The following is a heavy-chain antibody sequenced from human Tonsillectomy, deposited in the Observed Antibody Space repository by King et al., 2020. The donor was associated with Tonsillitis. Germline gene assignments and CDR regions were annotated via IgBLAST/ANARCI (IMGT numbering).Heavy chain of an antibody. V-gene: IGHV1-46*03. CDR1: GYTFTSYY. CDR2: INPSGGST. J-gene: IGHJ3*02. CDR3: ALMYYDFWSGYLDAFGI. D-gene: IGHD3-3*01. Sequence: VQLVESGAEVKKPGASVKVSCKASGYTFTSYYMHWVRQAPGQGLEWMGIINPSGGSTSYAQKFQGRVTMTRDTSTSTVYMELSSLRSEDTAVYYCALMYYDFWSGYLDAFGIWGQGTMVTVSS.